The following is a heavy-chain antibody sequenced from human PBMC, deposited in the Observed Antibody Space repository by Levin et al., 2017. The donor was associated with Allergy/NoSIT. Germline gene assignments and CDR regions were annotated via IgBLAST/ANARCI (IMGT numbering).Heavy chain of an antibody. V-gene: IGHV4-59*01. J-gene: IGHJ6*02. D-gene: IGHD1-7*01. CDR3: ERDRVTEGTTNYYYGTAV. Sequence: SETLSLTCSVFGGSIRTYYWSWIRQPPGKGLEWIGYISYSGSTNYNPSLKSRVTISVDTSKNQFSLKLASVTAADTAVYYCERDRVTEGTTNYYYGTAVWGQGTTVTVSS. CDR1: GGSIRTYY. CDR2: ISYSGST.